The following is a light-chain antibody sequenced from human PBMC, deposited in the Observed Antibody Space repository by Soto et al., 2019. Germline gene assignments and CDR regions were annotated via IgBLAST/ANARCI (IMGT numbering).Light chain of an antibody. CDR3: SSSTSSNTVL. Sequence: QSALTQPASVSGSPGQSITISCTGTSSDVGAYNYVSWYQQHPGKAPKLMINDVSNRPSGVSNRFSGSKSGNTASLTISGLQAEDEADYYCSSSTSSNTVLFGGGTQLTVL. J-gene: IGLJ2*01. CDR2: DVS. CDR1: SSDVGAYNY. V-gene: IGLV2-14*03.